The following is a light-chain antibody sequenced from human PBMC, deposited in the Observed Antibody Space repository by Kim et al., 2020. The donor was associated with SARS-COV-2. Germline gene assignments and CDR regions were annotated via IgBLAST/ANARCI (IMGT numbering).Light chain of an antibody. CDR2: GAS. J-gene: IGKJ1*01. V-gene: IGKV1-27*01. CDR3: QKYDSAPWT. CDR1: QGISHS. Sequence: ASVGDRVTIACRAGQGISHSLAWDRQKPGKVPMLLIYGASTLQSGIPSRFSDSGSGTDFTLTISSLQPEDAATYYCQKYDSAPWTFGQGTKVEIK.